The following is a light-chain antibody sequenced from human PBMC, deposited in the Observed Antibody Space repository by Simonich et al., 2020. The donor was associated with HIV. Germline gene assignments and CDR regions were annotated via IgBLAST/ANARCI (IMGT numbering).Light chain of an antibody. CDR3: QQCNNWPWT. CDR1: QSVSNN. J-gene: IGKJ1*01. Sequence: EIVMTQSPATLSVSPGERATLSCRASQSVSNNLAWDQQKPGQAPRLLIYGASTRAPGIPARFSGSGSGTEFTLTINSLQSEDFAVYYCQQCNNWPWTFGRGTKVEIK. V-gene: IGKV3-15*01. CDR2: GAS.